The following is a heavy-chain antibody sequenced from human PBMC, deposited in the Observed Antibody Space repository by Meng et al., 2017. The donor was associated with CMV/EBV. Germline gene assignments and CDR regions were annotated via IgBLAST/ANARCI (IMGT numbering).Heavy chain of an antibody. V-gene: IGHV6-1*01. CDR3: AMLSVGATFDY. Sequence: ISSDSVSSNSVAWNWIRQSPSRGLEWLGRTYYRSKWFYDYAVSVKSRITIKPDTSKNQFSLQLNSVTPEDTAVYYCAMLSVGATFDYWGQGALVTVSS. D-gene: IGHD1-26*01. J-gene: IGHJ4*02. CDR2: TYYRSKWFY. CDR1: SDSVSSNSVA.